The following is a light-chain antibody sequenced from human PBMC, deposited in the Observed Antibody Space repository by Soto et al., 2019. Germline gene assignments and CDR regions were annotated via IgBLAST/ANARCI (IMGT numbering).Light chain of an antibody. CDR1: QSVRVH. V-gene: IGKV3-11*01. CDR3: VQRTTWPWT. Sequence: EIVLTQSPGTLSLSPGERATLSCRASQSVRVHLAWYQQKPGQAPRLLIYDASNRATGVPARFSGSGSGTDFTLTISSLEPEDFAVYHCVQRTTWPWTCGQGSRVEVK. J-gene: IGKJ1*01. CDR2: DAS.